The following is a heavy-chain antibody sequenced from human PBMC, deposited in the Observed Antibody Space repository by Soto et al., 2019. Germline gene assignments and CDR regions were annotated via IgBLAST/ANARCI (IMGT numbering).Heavy chain of an antibody. CDR1: GFTFSSYW. CDR3: VTAVRGYNANGDL. J-gene: IGHJ6*02. Sequence: GSLRLSCVGSGFTFSSYWMGWVRQTPGKGLEWVATIKADGTEKYYVDSVKGRFTFSRDNAKTSVYLEMNSLRAEDTAVYYCVTAVRGYNANGDLWGQGTTVTVSS. D-gene: IGHD5-12*01. V-gene: IGHV3-7*03. CDR2: IKADGTEK.